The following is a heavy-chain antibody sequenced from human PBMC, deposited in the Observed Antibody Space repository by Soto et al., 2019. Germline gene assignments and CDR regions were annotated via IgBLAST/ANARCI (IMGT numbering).Heavy chain of an antibody. CDR1: GDSINSGSYY. J-gene: IGHJ5*02. Sequence: LSLTCSVSGDSINSGSYYWSWIRQHPGKGLEWIGYIHSTGSTYYNPSLKSRVTISEDTSKNQFSLKLSSVTAADTAVYYCAREDRNHHDISGYYLWGQGTLVTVSS. D-gene: IGHD3-22*01. V-gene: IGHV4-31*03. CDR3: AREDRNHHDISGYYL. CDR2: IHSTGST.